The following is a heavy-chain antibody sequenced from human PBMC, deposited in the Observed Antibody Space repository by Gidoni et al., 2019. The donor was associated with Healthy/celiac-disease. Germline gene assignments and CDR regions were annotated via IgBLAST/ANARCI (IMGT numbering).Heavy chain of an antibody. J-gene: IGHJ5*02. Sequence: EVQLVESGGGWVQPGRSLSLSCAAPVLSFDHYAIHWVRQAPGKGLEWVSGISCNSGSIGYADSVKGRFTISRENARNSLYLQMNSLRAEETALYYCAKDVIAARLEGYNWFDPWGQGTLVTVSS. CDR3: AKDVIAARLEGYNWFDP. CDR2: ISCNSGSI. D-gene: IGHD6-6*01. V-gene: IGHV3-9*01. CDR1: VLSFDHYA.